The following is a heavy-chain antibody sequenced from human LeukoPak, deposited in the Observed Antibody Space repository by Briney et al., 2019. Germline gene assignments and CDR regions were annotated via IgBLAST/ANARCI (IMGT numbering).Heavy chain of an antibody. J-gene: IGHJ4*02. CDR1: GFTFSSYG. CDR2: ISYDGGNK. Sequence: GRSLRLSCAASGFTFSSYGMHWVRQAPGKGLEWVAVISYDGGNKYYADSVEGRFTISRDNSKNTLYLQMNSLRAEDTSVYYCAKGSDYPDYWGQGTLVTVSS. V-gene: IGHV3-30*18. CDR3: AKGSDYPDY.